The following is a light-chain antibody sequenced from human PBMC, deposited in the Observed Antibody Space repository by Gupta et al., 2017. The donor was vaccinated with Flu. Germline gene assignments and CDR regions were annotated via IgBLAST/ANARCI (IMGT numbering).Light chain of an antibody. V-gene: IGKV3-20*01. Sequence: EIVLTQSPGILSLSPGESATLSCRASQSVRSSHLAWYQQKPGQAPRLLINSVSSRATGIPDRFSGSGSGADFTLTISRLEPEDFAVYYCQQYDVSSGYSFGQGTKVEIK. CDR1: QSVRSSH. J-gene: IGKJ2*01. CDR2: SVS. CDR3: QQYDVSSGYS.